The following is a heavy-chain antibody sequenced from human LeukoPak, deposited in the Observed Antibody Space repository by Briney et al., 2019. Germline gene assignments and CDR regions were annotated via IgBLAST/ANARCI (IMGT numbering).Heavy chain of an antibody. D-gene: IGHD1-1*01. CDR1: GFTFSSYS. J-gene: IGHJ4*02. CDR3: ARDHNYAFDN. CDR2: IGIDSGNT. V-gene: IGHV3-48*01. Sequence: GGSLRLSCAASGFTFSSYSMNWVRQVPGKGLEWISYIGIDSGNTKYADSVRGRFTISADKAKNSLYLQMNSLRVEDTAVYYCARDHNYAFDNWGQGTLVSVAS.